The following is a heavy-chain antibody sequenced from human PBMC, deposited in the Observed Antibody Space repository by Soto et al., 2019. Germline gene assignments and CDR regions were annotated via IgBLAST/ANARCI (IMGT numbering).Heavy chain of an antibody. V-gene: IGHV4-59*08. CDR1: GGSISSYY. CDR3: ARRYGYSFDY. Sequence: SETLSLTCTVSGGSISSYYWSWIRQPPGKGLEWIGYIYYSGSTNYNPPLKSRVTISVDTSKNQFSLKLGSVTAADTAVYYCARRYGYSFDYWGQGTLVTVSS. CDR2: IYYSGST. J-gene: IGHJ4*02. D-gene: IGHD1-1*01.